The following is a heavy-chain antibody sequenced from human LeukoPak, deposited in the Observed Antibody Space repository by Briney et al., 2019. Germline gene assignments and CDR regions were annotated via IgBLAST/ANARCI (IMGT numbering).Heavy chain of an antibody. CDR1: GFTFSSYS. CDR3: ARGGPLPRYCSSTSCYRDY. D-gene: IGHD2-2*01. Sequence: GGSLRLSCAASGFTFSSYSMNWVRQAPGKGLEWVSSISSSSSYIYYADSVKGRFTISRDNAKNSLYLQMNSLSAEDTAVYYCARGGPLPRYCSSTSCYRDYWGQGALVTVSS. CDR2: ISSSSSYI. J-gene: IGHJ4*02. V-gene: IGHV3-21*01.